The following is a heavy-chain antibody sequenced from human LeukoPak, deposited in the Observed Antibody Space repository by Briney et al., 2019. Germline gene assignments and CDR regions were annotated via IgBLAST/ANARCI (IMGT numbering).Heavy chain of an antibody. CDR1: GGSISSGGYY. J-gene: IGHJ6*03. Sequence: SQTLSLTCTVSGGSISSGGYYWSWIRQHPGKGLEWIGYIYYSGSTYYNPSLKSRVTISVDTSKNQFSLKLSSVTAADTAVYYCARTSYDRDYYYYMDVWGKGTTVTVSS. CDR2: IYYSGST. D-gene: IGHD3-3*01. V-gene: IGHV4-31*03. CDR3: ARTSYDRDYYYYMDV.